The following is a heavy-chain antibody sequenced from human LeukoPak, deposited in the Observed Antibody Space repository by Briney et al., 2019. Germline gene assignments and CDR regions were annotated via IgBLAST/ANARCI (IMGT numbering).Heavy chain of an antibody. CDR2: ISGSSSTI. Sequence: GGSLRLSCAASGFTFSSYSMNWVRQAPGKGLEWVSFISGSSSTIHYADSVKGRFTTSRDNAKNSLYLQMDSLRDEDTAVYYCARDGDGSGSYLEARGQGTLVTVSS. CDR3: ARDGDGSGSYLEA. D-gene: IGHD3-10*01. V-gene: IGHV3-48*02. J-gene: IGHJ4*02. CDR1: GFTFSSYS.